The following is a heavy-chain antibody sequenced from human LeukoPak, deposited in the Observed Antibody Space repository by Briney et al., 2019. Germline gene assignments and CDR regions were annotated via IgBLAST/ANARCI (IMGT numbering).Heavy chain of an antibody. Sequence: SVKVSCKASGGSFSSYAISWVRQAPGQGLEWMGGIIPIFGTANYVQKFQGRVTITTDESTSTAYMELSSLRSEDTAVYYCASDVVPAAKGYYMDVWGKGTTVTVSS. D-gene: IGHD2-2*01. CDR2: IIPIFGTA. CDR1: GGSFSSYA. CDR3: ASDVVPAAKGYYMDV. J-gene: IGHJ6*03. V-gene: IGHV1-69*05.